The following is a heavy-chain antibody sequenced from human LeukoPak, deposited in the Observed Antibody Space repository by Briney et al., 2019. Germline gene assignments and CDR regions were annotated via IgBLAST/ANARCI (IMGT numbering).Heavy chain of an antibody. Sequence: GGSVKVSCKASGYTFTSYGISWVRQAPGQGLEWMGWISAYNGNTNYAQKLQGRVTMTTDTSTSTAYMELRSLRSDDTAVYYCARGRGVATMDWFDPWGQGTLVTVSS. J-gene: IGHJ5*02. CDR3: ARGRGVATMDWFDP. CDR2: ISAYNGNT. D-gene: IGHD5-24*01. CDR1: GYTFTSYG. V-gene: IGHV1-18*01.